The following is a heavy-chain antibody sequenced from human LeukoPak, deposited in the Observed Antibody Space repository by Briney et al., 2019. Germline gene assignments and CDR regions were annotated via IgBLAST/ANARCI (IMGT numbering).Heavy chain of an antibody. V-gene: IGHV3-30*18. J-gene: IGHJ4*02. CDR3: AKDSWGEQQLNPHFDY. CDR1: GFTFSSYG. CDR2: ISYDGSNK. D-gene: IGHD6-13*01. Sequence: GRSLRLSCAASGFTFSSYGTHWVRQAPGKGLEWVAVISYDGSNKYYADSVKGRFTISRDNSKNTLYLQMNSLRAEDTAVYYCAKDSWGEQQLNPHFDYWGQGTLVTVSS.